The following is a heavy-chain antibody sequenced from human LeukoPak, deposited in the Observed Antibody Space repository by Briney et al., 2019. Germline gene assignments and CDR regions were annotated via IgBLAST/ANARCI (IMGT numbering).Heavy chain of an antibody. D-gene: IGHD6-13*01. J-gene: IGHJ4*02. V-gene: IGHV3-30*04. CDR3: ASHSSPTY. CDR1: GFTLSTYA. CDR2: ISQDGSIK. Sequence: PGGSLRLSCLASGFTLSTYAMHWVRQAPGKGLEWEAVISQDGSIKHHADSVKGRFTISRDNSKNTLYLQMNSLRAEDTAVYYCASHSSPTYWGQGTLVPVSS.